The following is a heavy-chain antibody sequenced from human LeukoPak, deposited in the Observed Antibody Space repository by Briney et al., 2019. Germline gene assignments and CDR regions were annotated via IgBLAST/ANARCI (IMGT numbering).Heavy chain of an antibody. CDR1: GFTVSSNS. CDR2: IYSDNT. Sequence: PGGSLRLSCTVSGFTVSSNSMSWVRLAPGKGLEWVSFIYSDNTHYSDSVKGRFTISRDNSKNTLYLQMNSLRAGDTAVYYCARRAGAYSHPYDYWGQGTLVTVSS. D-gene: IGHD4/OR15-4a*01. V-gene: IGHV3-53*01. CDR3: ARRAGAYSHPYDY. J-gene: IGHJ4*02.